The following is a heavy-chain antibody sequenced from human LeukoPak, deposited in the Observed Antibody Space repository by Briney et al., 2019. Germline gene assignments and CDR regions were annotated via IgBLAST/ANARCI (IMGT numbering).Heavy chain of an antibody. V-gene: IGHV3-64*01. CDR1: GFTFSSYA. Sequence: GGSLRLSCAASGFTFSSYAMEWVRQAPGKGLEYVASISSTGGSTYYANSLKGRFTISRDNSKNTLYLQMGSLRAEDMAVHYCARDSHDGTGYYLDYWGQGTLVTVSS. CDR2: ISSTGGST. CDR3: ARDSHDGTGYYLDY. D-gene: IGHD3/OR15-3a*01. J-gene: IGHJ4*02.